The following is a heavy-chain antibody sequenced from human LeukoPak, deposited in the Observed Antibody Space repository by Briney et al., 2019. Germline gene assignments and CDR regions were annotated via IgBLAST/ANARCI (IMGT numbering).Heavy chain of an antibody. V-gene: IGHV3-48*03. J-gene: IGHJ4*02. Sequence: GGSLRLSCAASGFTFSSYEMHWVRQAPGKGLEWLSYISSSGSTISFADPVKGRFTISRDNAKNSLYLQMNSLRVEDTAVYFCTVDTDYFEGLGFPRPALNDYWGQGTLVTVSS. CDR3: TVDTDYFEGLGFPRPALNDY. CDR1: GFTFSSYE. D-gene: IGHD3-22*01. CDR2: ISSSGSTI.